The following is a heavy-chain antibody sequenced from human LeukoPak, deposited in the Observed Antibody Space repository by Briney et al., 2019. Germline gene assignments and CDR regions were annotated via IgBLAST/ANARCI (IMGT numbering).Heavy chain of an antibody. J-gene: IGHJ4*02. Sequence: GGSLRLSCAASGSTFSGSAMSWVRQAPGKGLEWVSGISIGGDYTYYADSVKGRFTISRDNSKNTLSLQMSNLRAEDTAIYYCAKLHSATITADFDNWGQGTLVTVSS. CDR3: AKLHSATITADFDN. CDR1: GSTFSGSA. CDR2: ISIGGDYT. V-gene: IGHV3-23*01. D-gene: IGHD1-14*01.